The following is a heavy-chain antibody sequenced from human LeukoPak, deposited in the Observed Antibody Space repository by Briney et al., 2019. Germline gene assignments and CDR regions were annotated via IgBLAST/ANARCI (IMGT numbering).Heavy chain of an antibody. V-gene: IGHV4-39*01. CDR1: GGSISSSSYY. D-gene: IGHD2-15*01. CDR3: ARVVGEIDY. J-gene: IGHJ4*02. CDR2: ISYGGNT. Sequence: SETLSLTCTVSGGSISSSSYYWGWIRQPPGKGLEWIGSISYGGNTYYNPSLKSRVTISVDTSKNQFSLQLTSVTAADTAVYYCARVVGEIDYWGQGTLVTVSS.